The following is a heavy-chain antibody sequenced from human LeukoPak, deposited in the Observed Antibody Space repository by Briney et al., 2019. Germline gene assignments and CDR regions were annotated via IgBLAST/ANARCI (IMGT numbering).Heavy chain of an antibody. CDR1: GFTFSSYS. CDR2: IKSKTDGGTT. V-gene: IGHV3-15*01. Sequence: GGSLRLSCAASGFTFSSYSMSWVRQAPGKGLEWVGRIKSKTDGGTTDYAAPVKGRFTISRDDSKNTLYLQMNSLKTEDTAVYYCTTIYDFWSGGFDYWGQGTLVTVSS. CDR3: TTIYDFWSGGFDY. J-gene: IGHJ4*02. D-gene: IGHD3-3*01.